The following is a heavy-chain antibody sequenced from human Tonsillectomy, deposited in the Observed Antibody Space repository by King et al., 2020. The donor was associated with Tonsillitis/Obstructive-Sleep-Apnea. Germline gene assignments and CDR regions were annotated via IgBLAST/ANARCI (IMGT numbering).Heavy chain of an antibody. D-gene: IGHD3-22*01. CDR1: GGSFSGYY. J-gene: IGHJ4*02. CDR2: INHSGST. CDR3: AGNLSGYLFDY. V-gene: IGHV4-34*01. Sequence: VQLQQWGAGLLKPSETLSLTCAVYGGSFSGYYWSWIRQPPGKGLEWIGEINHSGSTNYNPSLKSRVTISVDTSKNQFSLKLSSVTAADTAVYYCAGNLSGYLFDYWGQGTPVTVSS.